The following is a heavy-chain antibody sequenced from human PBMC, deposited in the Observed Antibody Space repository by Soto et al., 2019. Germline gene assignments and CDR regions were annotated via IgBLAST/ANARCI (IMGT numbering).Heavy chain of an antibody. CDR1: GGPISSYY. D-gene: IGHD6-13*01. CDR2: IYYSGNA. V-gene: IGHV4-59*12. J-gene: IGHJ4*02. CDR3: ARDLAAGTCDY. Sequence: ETLSLTCTVSGGPISSYYWSWIRQPPGKGLEWIGYIYYSGNANYNPSLRSRVSISVDTSKNQFSLRLSSVTAADTAVYYCARDLAAGTCDYWGQGTLVTVSS.